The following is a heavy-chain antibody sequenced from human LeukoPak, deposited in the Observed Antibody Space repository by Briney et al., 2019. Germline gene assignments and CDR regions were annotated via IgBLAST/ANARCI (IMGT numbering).Heavy chain of an antibody. J-gene: IGHJ4*02. V-gene: IGHV1-2*02. Sequence: ASVKVSCKASGYTFTGYYMHWVRQAPGQGLEWMGWINPNSGGTNYAQKFQGRVTMTTDTSTSTAYMELRSLRSDDTAVYYCARDRGSGYYFDYWGQGTLVTVSS. CDR3: ARDRGSGYYFDY. CDR2: INPNSGGT. CDR1: GYTFTGYY. D-gene: IGHD3-3*01.